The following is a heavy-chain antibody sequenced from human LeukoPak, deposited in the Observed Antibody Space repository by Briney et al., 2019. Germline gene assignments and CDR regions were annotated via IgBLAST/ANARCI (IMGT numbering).Heavy chain of an antibody. J-gene: IGHJ6*03. D-gene: IGHD4-17*01. V-gene: IGHV1-2*06. CDR1: GYPFIDYY. Sequence: GASVKVSCKASGYPFIDYYMNWVRQAPGQGLEWMGRINPKSGDTEYAQKFQGRVAMTRDTSISTAFMELTSLRSDDTAVYYCAKFYGEYSEGYYYYIDVWGKGTAVSVAS. CDR2: INPKSGDT. CDR3: AKFYGEYSEGYYYYIDV.